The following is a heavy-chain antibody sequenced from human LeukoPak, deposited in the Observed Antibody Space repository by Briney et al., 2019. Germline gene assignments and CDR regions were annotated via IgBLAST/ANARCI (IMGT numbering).Heavy chain of an antibody. J-gene: IGHJ5*02. CDR1: GGSFSGYY. CDR2: INHSGST. V-gene: IGHV4-34*01. CDR3: ARSRYCSSTSCYDQNWFDP. Sequence: PETLSLTCADYGGSFSGYYWSWIRQPPGKGLEWIGEINHSGSTNYNPSLKSRVTISVDTSKNQFSLKLSSVTAADTAVYYCARSRYCSSTSCYDQNWFDPWGQGTLVTVSS. D-gene: IGHD2-2*01.